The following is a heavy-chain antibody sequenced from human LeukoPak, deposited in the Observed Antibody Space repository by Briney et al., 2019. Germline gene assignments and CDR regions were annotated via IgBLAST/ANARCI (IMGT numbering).Heavy chain of an antibody. D-gene: IGHD3-22*01. Sequence: PSETLSLTCTVSGGSISSYYWSWCRQPPGKGLEWIGYIHYTGSTNYNPSLKRRVSISVDTSKNQLSLILTSVTAADTAVYYCARSLFPYYYDSSAYFPFDYWGQGTLVTVSS. CDR3: ARSLFPYYYDSSAYFPFDY. J-gene: IGHJ4*02. CDR1: GGSISSYY. V-gene: IGHV4-59*01. CDR2: IHYTGST.